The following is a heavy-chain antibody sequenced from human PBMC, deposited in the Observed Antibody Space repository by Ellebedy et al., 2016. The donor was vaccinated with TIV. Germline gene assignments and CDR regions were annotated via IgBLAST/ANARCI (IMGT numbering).Heavy chain of an antibody. D-gene: IGHD3-10*02. Sequence: GGSLRLSCAASGFTFSSYGLHWVRQAPGKGLEWVAFISYDGSDNSYADSVRGRLTISRDKSKQTLYLQMNSLRAEDTAVYYCARVFDSYYFDYWGQGALVTVSA. CDR3: ARVFDSYYFDY. V-gene: IGHV3-30-3*01. CDR1: GFTFSSYG. J-gene: IGHJ4*02. CDR2: ISYDGSDN.